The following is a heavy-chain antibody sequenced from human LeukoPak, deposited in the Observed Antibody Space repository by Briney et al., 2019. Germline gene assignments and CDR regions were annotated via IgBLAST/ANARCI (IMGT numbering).Heavy chain of an antibody. D-gene: IGHD1-26*01. J-gene: IGHJ5*02. Sequence: GRSLRLSCAAPGFTFSSFAMHWVRQAPGKGLEWVAVISYDGSHKDYADSVKGRFTISRDNAKDTLYLHMNSLRPEDTAVYYCARAQVGAPTDLWGQGTLVTVSS. CDR3: ARAQVGAPTDL. V-gene: IGHV3-30*07. CDR2: ISYDGSHK. CDR1: GFTFSSFA.